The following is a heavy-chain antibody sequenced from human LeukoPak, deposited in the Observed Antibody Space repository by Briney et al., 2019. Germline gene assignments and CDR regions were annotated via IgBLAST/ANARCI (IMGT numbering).Heavy chain of an antibody. J-gene: IGHJ4*02. CDR2: INSDGSST. CDR1: GFTLSSYW. V-gene: IGHV3-74*01. CDR3: RFWAAAGTSDLDY. D-gene: IGHD6-13*01. Sequence: GGSLRLSCAASGFTLSSYWMHWVRQAPGKGLVWVSRINSDGSSTSYADSVKGRFTISRDNAKNTLYLQMNSLRAEDTAVYYCRFWAAAGTSDLDYWGQGTLVTVSS.